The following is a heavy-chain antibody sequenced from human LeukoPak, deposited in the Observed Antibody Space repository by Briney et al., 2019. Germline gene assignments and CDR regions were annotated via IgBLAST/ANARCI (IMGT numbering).Heavy chain of an antibody. CDR3: ARGTFTPGP. CDR2: ISSSSSTI. Sequence: GGSLRLSCAASGFTFSTYSMNWVRQAPGKGLEWLSHISSSSSTIYYADSVRGRFTISRDNAKNSLYLQMNSLRAEDTAVYYCARGTFTPGPWGQGTLVTVSS. V-gene: IGHV3-48*01. J-gene: IGHJ5*02. CDR1: GFTFSTYS.